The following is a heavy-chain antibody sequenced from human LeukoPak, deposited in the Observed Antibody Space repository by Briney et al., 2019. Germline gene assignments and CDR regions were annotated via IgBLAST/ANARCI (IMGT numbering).Heavy chain of an antibody. CDR2: INPNSGGT. Sequence: ASVKVSCKASGYTFTGYYMHWVRQAPGQGLEWMGWINPNSGGTNYAQKFQGRVTMTRDTYISTAYMELSSLRSEDTAVYYCARGLSGRLRYFDWLFKEYYFDYWGQGTLVTVSS. CDR1: GYTFTGYY. J-gene: IGHJ4*02. CDR3: ARGLSGRLRYFDWLFKEYYFDY. D-gene: IGHD3-9*01. V-gene: IGHV1-2*02.